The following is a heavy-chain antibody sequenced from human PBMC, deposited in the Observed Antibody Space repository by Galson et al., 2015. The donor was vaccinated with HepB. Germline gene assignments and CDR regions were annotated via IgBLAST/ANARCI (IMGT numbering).Heavy chain of an antibody. CDR1: GYTFTSYG. Sequence: SVKVSCKASGYTFTSYGISWVRRAPGQGLEWMGWISAYNGNTNYAQKLQGRVTMTTDTSTSTAYMELRSLRSDDTAVYYCARGYCSGGSCYFLYWGQGTLVTVSS. CDR3: ARGYCSGGSCYFLY. V-gene: IGHV1-18*01. J-gene: IGHJ4*02. D-gene: IGHD2-15*01. CDR2: ISAYNGNT.